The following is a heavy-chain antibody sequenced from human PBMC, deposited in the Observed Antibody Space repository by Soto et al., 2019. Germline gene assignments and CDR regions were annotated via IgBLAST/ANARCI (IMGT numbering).Heavy chain of an antibody. V-gene: IGHV4-59*01. CDR3: ARMNFDILTGYYMFDY. CDR2: IYYSGST. Sequence: SESLSLTSTVSGGSIRSYYWGWIRQPPGKGLEWIGYIYYSGSTNYNPSLKSRVTISVDTSKNQFSLKLSSVTAADTAVYYCARMNFDILTGYYMFDYWGQGTLVTVSS. D-gene: IGHD3-9*01. J-gene: IGHJ4*02. CDR1: GGSIRSYY.